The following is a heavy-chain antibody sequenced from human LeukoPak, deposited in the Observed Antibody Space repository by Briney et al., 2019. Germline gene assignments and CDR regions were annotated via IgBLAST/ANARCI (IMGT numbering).Heavy chain of an antibody. V-gene: IGHV3-30-3*01. D-gene: IGHD1-1*01. J-gene: IGHJ4*02. CDR3: ARILNGGFDY. Sequence: GGSLRLSCAASGFTFSSYAMHWVRQAPGKGLEWVAVISYDGSNKYYADSVKGRFTISRDNAKNSLYLQMNSLRAEDTAVYYCARILNGGFDYWGQGTLVTVSS. CDR1: GFTFSSYA. CDR2: ISYDGSNK.